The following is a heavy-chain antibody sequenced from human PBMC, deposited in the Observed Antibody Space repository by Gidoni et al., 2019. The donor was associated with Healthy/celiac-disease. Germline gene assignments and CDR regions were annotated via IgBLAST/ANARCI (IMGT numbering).Heavy chain of an antibody. J-gene: IGHJ3*02. CDR1: GFTLRTRGMR. CDR2: IDWDDDK. CDR3: ARTHVTQRDTVAFDI. Sequence: QVTLKQSGPALVKPTHTLTLTCTFPGFTLRTRGMRVSWTRQPPGKALEWLARIDWDDDKFYSTSLKTRLTISKDTSKNQVVLTMTNMDPVDTATYYCARTHVTQRDTVAFDIWGQGTMVTVSS. D-gene: IGHD4-17*01. V-gene: IGHV2-70*04.